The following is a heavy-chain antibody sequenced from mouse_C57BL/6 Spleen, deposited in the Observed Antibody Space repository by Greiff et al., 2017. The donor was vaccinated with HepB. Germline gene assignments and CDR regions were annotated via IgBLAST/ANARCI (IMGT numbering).Heavy chain of an antibody. CDR3: ARSLLPYAMDY. CDR1: GYTFTSYW. Sequence: QVQLQQSGAELAKPGASVKLSCKASGYTFTSYWMHWVKRGPGQGLEWIGYINPSSGYTKYNQKFKDKATLTADKSSSTAYMQLSSLTYEDSAVYDCARSLLPYAMDYWGQGTSVTVSS. J-gene: IGHJ4*01. V-gene: IGHV1-7*01. CDR2: INPSSGYT.